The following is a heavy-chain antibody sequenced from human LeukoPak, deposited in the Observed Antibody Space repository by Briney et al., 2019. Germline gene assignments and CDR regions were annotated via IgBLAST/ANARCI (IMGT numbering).Heavy chain of an antibody. CDR1: GGSISSGDYY. CDR3: ARDPVTTVTTFDY. V-gene: IGHV4-30-4*08. D-gene: IGHD4-17*01. CDR2: IYYSGST. Sequence: PSEPLSLTCTVSGGSISSGDYYWSWIRQPPGKGLEWIGYIYYSGSTYYNPSLKSRVTISVDTSKNQFSLKLSSVTAADTAVYYCARDPVTTVTTFDYWGRGTLVTVPS. J-gene: IGHJ4*02.